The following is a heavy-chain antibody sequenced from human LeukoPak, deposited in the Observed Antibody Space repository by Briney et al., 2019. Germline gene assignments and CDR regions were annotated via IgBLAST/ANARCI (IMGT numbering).Heavy chain of an antibody. J-gene: IGHJ4*02. V-gene: IGHV1-69*04. CDR2: IIPILGIA. CDR3: ARDRGDGYSLGDFDY. D-gene: IGHD5-24*01. CDR1: GGTFSSYA. Sequence: ASVKVSCKASGGTFSSYAISWVRQAPGQGLEWMGRIIPILGIANYAQKFKGRITITADKSTSTAYMELSNLRSEDTAVYYCARDRGDGYSLGDFDYWGQGTLVTVSS.